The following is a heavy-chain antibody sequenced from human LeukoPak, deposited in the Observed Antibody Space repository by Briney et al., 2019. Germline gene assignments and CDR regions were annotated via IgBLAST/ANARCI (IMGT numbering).Heavy chain of an antibody. D-gene: IGHD3-22*01. J-gene: IGHJ4*02. CDR3: ARGAVYYYDSSGSSDY. Sequence: ASVKVSCKASGYTFTSYDINWVRQATGQGLEWMGWMNPNSGGTNYAQKFQGRVTMTRDTSISTAYMELSRLRSDDTAVYYCARGAVYYYDSSGSSDYWGQGTLVTVSS. CDR2: MNPNSGGT. CDR1: GYTFTSYD. V-gene: IGHV1-2*02.